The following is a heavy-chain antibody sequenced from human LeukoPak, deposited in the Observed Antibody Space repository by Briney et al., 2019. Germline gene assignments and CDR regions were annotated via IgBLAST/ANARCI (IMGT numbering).Heavy chain of an antibody. CDR3: ARGIGSQLRSGWFDP. D-gene: IGHD3-3*01. V-gene: IGHV3-66*01. J-gene: IGHJ5*02. CDR2: IHSGGNT. CDR1: GFTVSSNY. Sequence: GGSLRLSCAASGFTVSSNYMSWVRQAPGKGLEWVSVIHSGGNTYYADSVEGRFTMSRDNSKNTLYLQMNSLRAEDTAVYYCARGIGSQLRSGWFDPWGQGTLVTVSS.